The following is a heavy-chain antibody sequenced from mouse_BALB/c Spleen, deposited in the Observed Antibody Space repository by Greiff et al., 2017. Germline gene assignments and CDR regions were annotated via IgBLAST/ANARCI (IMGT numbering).Heavy chain of an antibody. D-gene: IGHD2-14*01. CDR1: GFSLTSYG. CDR3: ARHYRYDPYYAMDY. J-gene: IGHJ4*01. V-gene: IGHV2-6-2*01. CDR2: IWSDGST. Sequence: VQLVESGPDLVAPSQSLSITCTVSGFSLTSYGVHWVRQPPGKGLEWLVVIWSDGSTTYNSALKSRLSISKDNSKSQVFLKMNSLQTDDTAMYYCARHYRYDPYYAMDYWGQGTSVTVSS.